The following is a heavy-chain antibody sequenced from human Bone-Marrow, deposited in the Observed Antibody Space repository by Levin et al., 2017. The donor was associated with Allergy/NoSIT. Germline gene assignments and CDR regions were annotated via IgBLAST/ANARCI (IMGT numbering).Heavy chain of an antibody. J-gene: IGHJ4*02. CDR3: SNGGWH. V-gene: IGHV3-74*03. CDR1: GINFEVTW. CDR2: INADGSDK. Sequence: QAGGSLRLSCATSGINFEVTWMHWFRLSPRQGLMWVSQINADGSDKTYAESVRGRATISRDNTRNSVFLEMTSLREEDTGVYYCSNGGWHWGQGALVTVS. D-gene: IGHD2-8*01.